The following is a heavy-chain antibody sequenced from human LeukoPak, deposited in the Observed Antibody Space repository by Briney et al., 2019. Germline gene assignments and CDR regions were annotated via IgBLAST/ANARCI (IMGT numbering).Heavy chain of an antibody. J-gene: IGHJ4*02. V-gene: IGHV3-33*08. CDR3: ARERDYYDSSGYLNY. CDR2: IWNDGSNK. D-gene: IGHD3-22*01. Sequence: PGGSLRLSCAASGFSVSTNFMNWVRQAPGKGLEWVAVIWNDGSNKQYVDPVKGRFTISRDNSKNTLYLQMNSLRAEDTAVYYCARERDYYDSSGYLNYWGQGTLVTVSS. CDR1: GFSVSTNF.